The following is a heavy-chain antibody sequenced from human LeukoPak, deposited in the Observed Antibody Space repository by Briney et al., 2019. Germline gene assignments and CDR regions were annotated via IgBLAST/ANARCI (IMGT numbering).Heavy chain of an antibody. Sequence: GRSLRLSCAASGFTFSSYGMHWVRQAPGKGLEWVAVISYDGSNKYYADSVKGRFTISRDNSKNTLYLQMNSPRAEDTAVYYCAKFPSAATPGVEYAFDIWGQGTMVTVSS. D-gene: IGHD2-15*01. CDR2: ISYDGSNK. V-gene: IGHV3-30*18. J-gene: IGHJ3*02. CDR1: GFTFSSYG. CDR3: AKFPSAATPGVEYAFDI.